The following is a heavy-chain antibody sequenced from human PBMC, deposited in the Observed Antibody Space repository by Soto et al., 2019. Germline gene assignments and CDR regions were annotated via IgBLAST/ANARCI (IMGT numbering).Heavy chain of an antibody. Sequence: QVQLVQSGAEVKKPGSSVKVSCKASGGTFSSYTISWVRQAPGQGLEWMGRIIPILGIANYAQKFQGRVTITADKSTSTAYMELRSLRSEDTAVYYCASDCSSTSCHPYYYYYMDVWGKGTTFTVSS. CDR1: GGTFSSYT. CDR2: IIPILGIA. V-gene: IGHV1-69*02. J-gene: IGHJ6*03. D-gene: IGHD2-2*01. CDR3: ASDCSSTSCHPYYYYYMDV.